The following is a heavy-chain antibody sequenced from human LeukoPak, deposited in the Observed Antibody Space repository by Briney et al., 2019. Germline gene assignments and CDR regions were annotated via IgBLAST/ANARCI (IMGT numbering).Heavy chain of an antibody. Sequence: GGSLRLSCAASGFTFSSYSMNWVRQAPGKGLEWVSSISSSSSYIHYADSVKGRFTISRDNAKNSLYLQMNSLRAEDTAVYYCARGGDIVATPSVYFDYWGQGTLVVVSS. D-gene: IGHD5-12*01. V-gene: IGHV3-21*01. CDR3: ARGGDIVATPSVYFDY. J-gene: IGHJ4*02. CDR1: GFTFSSYS. CDR2: ISSSSSYI.